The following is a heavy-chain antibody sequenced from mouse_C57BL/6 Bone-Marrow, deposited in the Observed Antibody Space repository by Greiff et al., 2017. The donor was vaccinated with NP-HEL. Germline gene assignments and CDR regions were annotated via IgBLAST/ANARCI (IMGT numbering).Heavy chain of an antibody. CDR2: ISDGGSYT. CDR1: GFTFSSYA. CDR3: ARVGLPFDY. V-gene: IGHV5-4*01. J-gene: IGHJ2*01. D-gene: IGHD2-4*01. Sequence: QVVESGGGLVKPGGSLKLSCAASGFTFSSYAMSWVRQTPEKRLEWVATISDGGSYTYYPDNVKGRFTISRDNAKNNLYLQMSHLKSEDTAMYYCARVGLPFDYWGQGTTLTVSS.